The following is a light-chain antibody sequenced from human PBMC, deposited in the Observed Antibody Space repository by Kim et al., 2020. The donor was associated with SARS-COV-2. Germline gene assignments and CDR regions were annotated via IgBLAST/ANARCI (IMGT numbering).Light chain of an antibody. Sequence: QSALTQPASVSGSPGQSITISCTGTSSDIGNYNLVSWYQQHPGKVPKAIIYEVTKRPSGVSDRFSGSKSGNTASLTISGLQADDEADYYCCSYAYVDNRSHQVFGGGTQLTVL. V-gene: IGLV2-23*02. CDR2: EVT. CDR3: CSYAYVDNRSHQV. J-gene: IGLJ3*02. CDR1: SSDIGNYNL.